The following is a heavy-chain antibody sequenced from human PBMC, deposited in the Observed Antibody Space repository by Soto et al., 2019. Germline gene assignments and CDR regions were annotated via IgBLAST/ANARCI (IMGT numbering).Heavy chain of an antibody. J-gene: IGHJ6*02. Sequence: EMQLVESGGGLVQPGRSLRLSCAASGFTFDDYAMYWVRQAPGKGLEWVSGISWNSGRIGYADSVKGRFTISRDNAKNSLYLQMSSLRPEDRALYYCAKARLWGGDGYNSYYYNAMDVWGQGTTVTVSS. CDR2: ISWNSGRI. D-gene: IGHD3-16*01. V-gene: IGHV3-9*01. CDR3: AKARLWGGDGYNSYYYNAMDV. CDR1: GFTFDDYA.